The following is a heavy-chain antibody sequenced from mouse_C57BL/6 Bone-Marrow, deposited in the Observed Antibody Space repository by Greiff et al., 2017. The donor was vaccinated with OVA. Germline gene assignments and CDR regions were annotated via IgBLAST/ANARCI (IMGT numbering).Heavy chain of an antibody. V-gene: IGHV1-55*01. CDR2: FYPGSGST. Sequence: QVQLQQPGAELVKPGASVKMSCKASGYTFTSYWITWVKQRPGQGLEWIGDFYPGSGSTNYNEKFKSKATLTVDTSSSTAYKQLSSRTSGDSAVYYCARGGAYWGQGTLVTVSA. CDR1: GYTFTSYW. CDR3: ARGGAY. J-gene: IGHJ3*01.